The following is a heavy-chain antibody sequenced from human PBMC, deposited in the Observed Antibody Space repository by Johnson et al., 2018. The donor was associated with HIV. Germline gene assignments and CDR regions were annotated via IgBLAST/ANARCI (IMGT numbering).Heavy chain of an antibody. J-gene: IGHJ3*02. Sequence: QVQLVESGGGVVRPGRSLRLSCAASGFTFSSYAMHWVRQAPGKGLEWVAVISYDGSNKYYADSVKGRFTISRDNAKNSLYLQMNSLRAEDTAVYYCASQIVVVTADDAFDIWGQGTRVTVSS. V-gene: IGHV3-30-3*01. D-gene: IGHD2-21*02. CDR1: GFTFSSYA. CDR2: ISYDGSNK. CDR3: ASQIVVVTADDAFDI.